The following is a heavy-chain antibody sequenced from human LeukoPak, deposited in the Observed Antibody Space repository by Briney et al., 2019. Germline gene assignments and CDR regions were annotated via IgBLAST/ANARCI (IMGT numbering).Heavy chain of an antibody. CDR1: GGTFSSYA. CDR2: IIPILGIA. J-gene: IGHJ4*02. D-gene: IGHD5-12*01. Sequence: SVKVSCKASGGTFSSYAISWVRQAPGQGLEWMGRIIPILGIANYAQKFQGRVTITADKSTSTAYMELSSLRSEDTAVYYCARGRAVATISPLVYWGQGTLVTVSS. CDR3: ARGRAVATISPLVY. V-gene: IGHV1-69*04.